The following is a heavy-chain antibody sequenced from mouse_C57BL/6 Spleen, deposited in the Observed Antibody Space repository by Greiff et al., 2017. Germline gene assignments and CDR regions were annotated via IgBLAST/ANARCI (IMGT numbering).Heavy chain of an antibody. CDR2: ISDGGSYT. CDR1: GFTFSSYA. V-gene: IGHV5-4*01. CDR3: AREGVGFDY. Sequence: EVQGVESGGGLVKPGGSLKLSCAASGFTFSSYAMSWVRQTPEKRLEWVATISDGGSYTYYPDNVKGRFTISRDNAKNNLYLQMSHLKSEDTAMYYCAREGVGFDYWGQGTTLTVSS. D-gene: IGHD1-1*01. J-gene: IGHJ2*01.